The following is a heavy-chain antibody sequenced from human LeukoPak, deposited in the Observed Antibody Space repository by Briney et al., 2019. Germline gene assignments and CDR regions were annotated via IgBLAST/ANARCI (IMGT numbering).Heavy chain of an antibody. D-gene: IGHD3-16*01. Sequence: SGGSLRLSCAASGFTVSSNYMSWVRQAPGKGLEWVSVIYSGGSTYYADSVKGRFTISRDNSKNTLYLQMNSLRAEDTAVYHCAGGGAKTPFDYWGQGTLVTVSS. CDR3: AGGGAKTPFDY. CDR1: GFTVSSNY. V-gene: IGHV3-53*01. J-gene: IGHJ4*02. CDR2: IYSGGST.